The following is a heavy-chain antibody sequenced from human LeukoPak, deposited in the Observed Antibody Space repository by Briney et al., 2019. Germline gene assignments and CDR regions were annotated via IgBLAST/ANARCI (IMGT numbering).Heavy chain of an antibody. CDR2: IKEDGSEK. CDR1: GFTFSESW. Sequence: GGSLRLSCAASGFTFSESWMSWVRQAPGQGLEWVAAIKEDGSEKDYVDSVKGRFTISRDNAKNSLYLEMNSLRAEDTAVYYCARDQIGGGIDYWGQGTLVTVSS. D-gene: IGHD3-16*01. J-gene: IGHJ4*02. V-gene: IGHV3-7*01. CDR3: ARDQIGGGIDY.